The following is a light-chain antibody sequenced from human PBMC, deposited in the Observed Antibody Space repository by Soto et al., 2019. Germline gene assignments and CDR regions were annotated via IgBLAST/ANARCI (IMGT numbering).Light chain of an antibody. CDR3: QQYNSYPCT. V-gene: IGKV1-5*03. CDR2: KAS. J-gene: IGKJ1*01. CDR1: QSISSW. Sequence: DIQMPQSPSTLSASVGARVTITCRPSQSISSWLVWYQQKPGKAPKPLIYKASSLESGVPSRFSGRGSGTEFPLTISSLQPDDFATYYCQQYNSYPCTFGQGTKV.